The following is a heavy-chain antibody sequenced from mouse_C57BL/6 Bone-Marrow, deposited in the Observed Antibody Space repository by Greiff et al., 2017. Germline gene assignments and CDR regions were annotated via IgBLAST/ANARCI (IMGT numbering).Heavy chain of an antibody. J-gene: IGHJ1*03. V-gene: IGHV2-5*01. CDR3: AKEGYYGSLWYFDV. D-gene: IGHD1-1*01. Sequence: VQLQQSGPGLVQPSQSLSITCTVSGFSLTSYGVHWVRQSPGKGLEWLGVIWRGGSTDYNAAFMSRLSITKDNSKSQVFFKMNSLQADDTAIYDCAKEGYYGSLWYFDVWGTGTTVTVSS. CDR2: IWRGGST. CDR1: GFSLTSYG.